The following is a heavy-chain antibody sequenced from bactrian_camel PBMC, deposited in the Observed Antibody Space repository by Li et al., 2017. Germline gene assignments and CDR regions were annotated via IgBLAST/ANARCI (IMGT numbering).Heavy chain of an antibody. D-gene: IGHD2*01. Sequence: QVQLVESGGGSVETGGSLRLSCAASGYSASAYCLAWFRQTPGKAREGVAGIGTNGVTRVADSVKGRFTISRDNANGTVYLQMNNLKSEDAALYYCAVPATSGWFLPYTYYGQGTQVTVS. J-gene: IGHJ4*01. V-gene: IGHV3S1*01. CDR2: IGTNGVT. CDR1: GYSASAYC.